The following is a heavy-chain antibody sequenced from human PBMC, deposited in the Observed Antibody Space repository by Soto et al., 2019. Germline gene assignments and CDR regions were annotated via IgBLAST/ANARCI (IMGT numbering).Heavy chain of an antibody. CDR1: GASISSYY. J-gene: IGHJ4*02. V-gene: IGHV4-59*01. CDR3: ARSRGGYFDY. CDR2: IYYSGST. Sequence: SETLSLTCAVSGASISSYYWSWIRQPPGKGLEWIGYIYYSGSTNYNPSLKSRVTISVDTSKNQFSLKLSSVTAADTAVYYCARSRGGYFDYWGQGTQVTVSS. D-gene: IGHD3-10*01.